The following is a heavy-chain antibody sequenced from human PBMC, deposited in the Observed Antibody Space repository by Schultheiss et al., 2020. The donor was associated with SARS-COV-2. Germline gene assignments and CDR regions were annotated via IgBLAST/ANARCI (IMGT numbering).Heavy chain of an antibody. D-gene: IGHD4-11*01. CDR1: GGSFSGYY. CDR3: ARVSTTVTRSHYYGMDV. J-gene: IGHJ6*02. V-gene: IGHV4-34*01. Sequence: SETLSLTCAVYGGSFSGYYWSWIRQPPGKGLEWIGEINHSGSTNYNPSLKSRVTMSVDTSKNQFSLKLSSVTAADTAVYYCARVSTTVTRSHYYGMDVWGQGTTVTVSS. CDR2: INHSGST.